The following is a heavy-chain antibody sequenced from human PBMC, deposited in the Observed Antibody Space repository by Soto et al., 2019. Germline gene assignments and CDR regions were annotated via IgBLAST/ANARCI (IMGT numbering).Heavy chain of an antibody. D-gene: IGHD2-15*01. Sequence: VGSLRLSCAASGFSFSGSDMHWVRQASGEGLEWVGRIKTKAESYATALAAAVKGRFSISRDDSKNTAYLEMNSLKTEDTAVYYCTRRDCSSGSCYSDFDYWGQGALVTVSS. V-gene: IGHV3-73*01. CDR2: IKTKAESYAT. J-gene: IGHJ4*02. CDR1: GFSFSGSD. CDR3: TRRDCSSGSCYSDFDY.